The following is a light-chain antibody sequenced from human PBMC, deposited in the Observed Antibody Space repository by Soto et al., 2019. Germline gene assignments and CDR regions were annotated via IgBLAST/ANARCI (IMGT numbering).Light chain of an antibody. CDR1: SSDVGGHNY. V-gene: IGLV2-11*01. CDR3: CSYAGSYTYV. CDR2: DVS. J-gene: IGLJ1*01. Sequence: QSVLTQPRSASGSPGQSVTISCTGTSSDVGGHNYVSWYQQHPGKAPKLMIYDVSKRPSGVPDRFSGSKSGNTASLTISGLQAEDEADYYCCSYAGSYTYVFGTGTKVTVL.